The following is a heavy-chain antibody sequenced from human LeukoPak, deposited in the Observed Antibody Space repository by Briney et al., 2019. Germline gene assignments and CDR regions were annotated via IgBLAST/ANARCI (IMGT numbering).Heavy chain of an antibody. D-gene: IGHD1-26*01. CDR2: SSSSGTTI. V-gene: IGHV3-48*03. CDR1: GFTFTSYE. J-gene: IGHJ4*02. Sequence: GGSLRLSCVASGFTFTSYEVSWVRQAPGKGLEWVSHSSSSGTTIYYADSVKGRFTMSRDNAKKSLYLQMNSLRAEDTGIYYCARDSEWEPLDYWGQGTLVTVSP. CDR3: ARDSEWEPLDY.